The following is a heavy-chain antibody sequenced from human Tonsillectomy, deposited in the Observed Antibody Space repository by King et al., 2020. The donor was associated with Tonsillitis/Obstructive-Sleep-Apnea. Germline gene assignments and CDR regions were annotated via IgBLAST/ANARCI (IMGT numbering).Heavy chain of an antibody. Sequence: QLQESGPGLEKPSETLSLTCTVSGGSISSYYWTWLRQPPGKGLEWIGYIYSDGSTNYNPSLKSRVTISRDTSKNQFSLTVISVTAADTAVYYCARSPGGWFDPWGQGTLVTVSS. J-gene: IGHJ5*02. CDR1: GGSISSYY. CDR2: IYSDGST. V-gene: IGHV4-59*01. CDR3: ARSPGGWFDP. D-gene: IGHD3-10*01.